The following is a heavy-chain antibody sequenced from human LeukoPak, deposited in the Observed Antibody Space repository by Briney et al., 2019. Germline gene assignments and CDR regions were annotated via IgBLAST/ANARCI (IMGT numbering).Heavy chain of an antibody. CDR1: GFTFSSYA. V-gene: IGHV3-30-3*01. CDR2: ISYDGSNK. Sequence: PGRSLRLSCAASGFTFSSYATHWVRQAPGKGLEWVAVISYDGSNKYYADSVKGRFTISRDNSKNTLYLQMNSLRAEDTAVYYCARSPFGVVIISYFDYWGQGTLVTVSS. D-gene: IGHD3-3*01. CDR3: ARSPFGVVIISYFDY. J-gene: IGHJ4*02.